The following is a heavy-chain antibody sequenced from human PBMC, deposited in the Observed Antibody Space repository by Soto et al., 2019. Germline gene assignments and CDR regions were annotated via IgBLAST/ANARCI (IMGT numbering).Heavy chain of an antibody. CDR1: GFSLSTSGVG. CDR3: AYALGY. V-gene: IGHV2-5*02. Sequence: QITLKESGPTLVKPTQTLTLTCTFSGFSLSTSGVGVGWIRQPPGKALEWLALIYWDDDKRYSPSLKSRLTITKDPSKNQVVRKMTEMDTVDTATYYCAYALGYWGQGTLVTVSS. J-gene: IGHJ4*02. CDR2: IYWDDDK.